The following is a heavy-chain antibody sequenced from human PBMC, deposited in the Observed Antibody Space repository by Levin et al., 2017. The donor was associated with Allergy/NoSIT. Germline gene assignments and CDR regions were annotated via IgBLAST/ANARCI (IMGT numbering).Heavy chain of an antibody. CDR2: ISSSSSYI. D-gene: IGHD1-26*01. CDR1: GFTFSSYS. V-gene: IGHV3-21*01. J-gene: IGHJ3*02. Sequence: GGSLRLSCAASGFTFSSYSMNWVRQAPGKGLEWVSSISSSSSYIYYADSVKGRFTISRDNAKNSLYLQMNSLRAEDTAVYYCATFSGSYYGAFDIWGQGTMVTVSS. CDR3: ATFSGSYYGAFDI.